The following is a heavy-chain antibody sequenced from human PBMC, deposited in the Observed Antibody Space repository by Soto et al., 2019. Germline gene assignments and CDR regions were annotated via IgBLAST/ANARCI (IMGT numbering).Heavy chain of an antibody. Sequence: GGSLRLSCAASGFTFSSYSMNWVRQAPGKGLEWVSYISSSSSTIYYADSVKGRFTISRDNAKNSLYLQMNSLRAEDTAVYYVARAEYYYGSGTLMGAFDIWGQGTMVTVSS. CDR1: GFTFSSYS. D-gene: IGHD3-10*01. CDR2: ISSSSSTI. V-gene: IGHV3-48*01. CDR3: ARAEYYYGSGTLMGAFDI. J-gene: IGHJ3*02.